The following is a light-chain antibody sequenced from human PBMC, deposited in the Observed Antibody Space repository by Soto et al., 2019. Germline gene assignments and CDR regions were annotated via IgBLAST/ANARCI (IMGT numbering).Light chain of an antibody. CDR1: QSISSW. CDR2: KAS. Sequence: DIQMTQSPSTLSASVGDRVTITCRASQSISSWLAWYQQKPGRAPKLLIYKASSLETGVPSRFSGSGSGTEFTLIISSLQPDDFASYSCQQYGSSSPWTVGQGTKVEIK. V-gene: IGKV1-5*03. CDR3: QQYGSSSPWT. J-gene: IGKJ1*01.